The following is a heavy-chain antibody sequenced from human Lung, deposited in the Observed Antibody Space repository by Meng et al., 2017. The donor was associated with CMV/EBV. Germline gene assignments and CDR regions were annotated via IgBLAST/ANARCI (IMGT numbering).Heavy chain of an antibody. CDR1: GFSFSNFG. CDR3: AISQPRGGGYLHGASYYYYGLDV. D-gene: IGHD3-10*01. V-gene: IGHV3-30*02. Sequence: SCSASGFSFSNFGIHWVRQAPGKGLEWVAFTRGDGSKIFYVDSVEGRFSISIDDSKNTVHLHMNSLRAEETAVYHCAISQPRGGGYLHGASYYYYGLDVWGHGXTVTVSS. CDR2: TRGDGSKI. J-gene: IGHJ6*02.